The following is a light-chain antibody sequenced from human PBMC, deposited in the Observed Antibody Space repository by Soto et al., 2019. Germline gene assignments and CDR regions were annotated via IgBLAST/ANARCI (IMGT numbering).Light chain of an antibody. CDR2: EVT. CDR1: SSDVGTYNL. V-gene: IGLV2-23*02. CDR3: CSHVHNDTFI. Sequence: QSALTQPASVSGSPGQSITISCTGTSSDVGTYNLVSWYQQYPATAPKLIVFEVTKRPSGVSNRFSGSKSGNTASLTISGLQAEDEADYYCCSHVHNDTFIFGGGTKVTVL. J-gene: IGLJ2*01.